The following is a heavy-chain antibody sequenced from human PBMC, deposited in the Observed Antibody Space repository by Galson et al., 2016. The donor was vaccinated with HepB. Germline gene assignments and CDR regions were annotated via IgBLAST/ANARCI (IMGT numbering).Heavy chain of an antibody. D-gene: IGHD3-10*01. CDR3: AHSRRSAMGRRATGSYIMGV. J-gene: IGHJ6*02. V-gene: IGHV2-5*02. Sequence: PALVKPTQTLTLTCTFSGFSLNSYAVGVGWMRQPPGKAPEWLALIYWDDDKGYSPSLESRLSISKDTSKNQVVLTLTNMDPVDTATYYCAHSRRSAMGRRATGSYIMGVWGQGTAVTVSS. CDR1: GFSLNSYAVG. CDR2: IYWDDDK.